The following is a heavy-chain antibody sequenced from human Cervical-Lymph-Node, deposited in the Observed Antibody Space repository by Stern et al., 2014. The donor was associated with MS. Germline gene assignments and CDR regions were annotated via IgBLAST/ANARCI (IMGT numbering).Heavy chain of an antibody. CDR2: MYATGGS. CDR3: VRDHDYYGMDV. J-gene: IGHJ6*02. CDR1: GGSIRSGGFY. V-gene: IGHV4-61*02. Sequence: QLQLQESGPRLVKPSQTLSLTCTVSGGSIRSGGFYCTWVRQPAGKGPEWIGRMYATGGSTYNPSLQSRATIAVDPSKNHFPLTRMFVTAADTAIYYCVRDHDYYGMDVWGQGTTVTVSS.